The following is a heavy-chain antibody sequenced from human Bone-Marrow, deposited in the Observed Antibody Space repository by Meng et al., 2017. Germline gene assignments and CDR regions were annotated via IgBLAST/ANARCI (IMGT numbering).Heavy chain of an antibody. V-gene: IGHV1-69*13. Sequence: SVKVSCKASGDTFSSYAISWVRQAPGQGLEWMGGIIPIFGTANYAQKFQGRVTITADESTSTAYMELSSLRSEDTAVYYCARAWGEIQLWLNNWFDPWGQGTLVTVSS. CDR3: ARAWGEIQLWLNNWFDP. CDR1: GDTFSSYA. D-gene: IGHD5-18*01. CDR2: IIPIFGTA. J-gene: IGHJ5*02.